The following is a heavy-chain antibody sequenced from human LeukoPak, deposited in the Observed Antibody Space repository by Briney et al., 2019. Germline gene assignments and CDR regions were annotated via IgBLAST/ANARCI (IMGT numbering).Heavy chain of an antibody. CDR1: GGSISSYY. CDR3: ARVPTLTCGMDV. J-gene: IGHJ4*02. V-gene: IGHV4-59*01. D-gene: IGHD1-14*01. CDR2: IYYSGST. Sequence: PSETLSLTCTVSGGSISSYYWSWIRQPPGKGLEWIGYIYYSGSTNYNPSLKSRVTISVDTSKNQFSLKLSSVTAADTAVYYCARVPTLTCGMDVWCQGTLVTVAS.